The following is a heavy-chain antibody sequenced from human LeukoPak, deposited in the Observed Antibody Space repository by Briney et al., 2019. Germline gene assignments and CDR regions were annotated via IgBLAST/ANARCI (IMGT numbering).Heavy chain of an antibody. CDR3: AKRIAAAGPYFDY. Sequence: PGGSLRLSCAASGFTFSSYTMYWVRQAPGKGLEWVSSISSSSSYIYYADSVKGRFTISRDNSKNTLYLQMNSLRAEDTALYYCAKRIAAAGPYFDYWGQGTLVTVSS. J-gene: IGHJ4*02. CDR2: ISSSSSYI. D-gene: IGHD6-13*01. CDR1: GFTFSSYT. V-gene: IGHV3-21*04.